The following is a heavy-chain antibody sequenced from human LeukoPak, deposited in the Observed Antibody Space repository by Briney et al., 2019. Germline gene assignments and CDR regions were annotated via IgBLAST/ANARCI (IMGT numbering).Heavy chain of an antibody. CDR1: GGSISSSNW. D-gene: IGHD1-26*01. CDR3: ARDKWAPRYAFDI. V-gene: IGHV4-4*02. J-gene: IGHJ3*02. Sequence: PSETLSLTCAVSGGSISSSNWWSWIRQPPGKGLEWIGEIYHSGSTNYNPSLKSRVTISVDKSKTQFSLKLSSVTAADTAVYYCARDKWAPRYAFDIWGQGTMVTVSS. CDR2: IYHSGST.